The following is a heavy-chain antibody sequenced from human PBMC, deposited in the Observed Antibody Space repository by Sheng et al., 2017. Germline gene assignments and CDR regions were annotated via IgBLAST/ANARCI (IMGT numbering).Heavy chain of an antibody. J-gene: IGHJ6*02. CDR2: IIPAFGTT. CDR3: ARIFGNSASVTYYYGMDV. CDR1: GGTFSGYR. D-gene: IGHD3-10*01. Sequence: EQLVQSGAEVKKPGSSVRVSCKVSGGTFSGYRISWVRKAPGQGLEWMGGIIPAFGTTKYAQKFQGRVTITADASTNIAYMELRSLKSEDTAVYFCARIFGNSASVTYYYGMDVWGQGTTVIVAS. V-gene: IGHV1-69*01.